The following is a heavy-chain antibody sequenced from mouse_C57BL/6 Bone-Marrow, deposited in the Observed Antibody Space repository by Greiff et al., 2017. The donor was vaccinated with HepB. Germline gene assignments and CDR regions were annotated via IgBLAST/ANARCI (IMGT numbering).Heavy chain of an antibody. J-gene: IGHJ3*01. CDR3: APGPFAY. V-gene: IGHV5-6*01. CDR1: GFTFSSYG. Sequence: EVQLVESGGDLVKPGGSLKLSCAASGFTFSSYGMSWVRQTPDKRLEWVATISSGGSYTYYPDSVKGRFTISRDNAKNTLYLQMSSLKSEDTAMYYCAPGPFAYWGQGTLVTVSA. D-gene: IGHD3-2*02. CDR2: ISSGGSYT.